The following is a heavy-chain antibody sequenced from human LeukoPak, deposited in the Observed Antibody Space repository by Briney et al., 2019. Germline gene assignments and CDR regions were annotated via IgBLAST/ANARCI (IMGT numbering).Heavy chain of an antibody. V-gene: IGHV4-30-4*08. Sequence: SETLSLTCTVSGGSISSGDYYWSWLRQPPGKGLEWIGYIYYSGSTYYNPSLKSRVTISVDTSKNQFSLKLSSVTAADTAVYYCARDPATVTNPHPSFDYWGQGTLVTVSS. CDR2: IYYSGST. CDR1: GGSISSGDYY. D-gene: IGHD4-17*01. J-gene: IGHJ4*02. CDR3: ARDPATVTNPHPSFDY.